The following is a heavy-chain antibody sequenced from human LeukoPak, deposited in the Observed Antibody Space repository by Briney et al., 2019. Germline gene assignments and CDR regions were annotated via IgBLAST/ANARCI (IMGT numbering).Heavy chain of an antibody. CDR1: GGTFSSYA. CDR2: IIPILGIA. CDR3: ARVDDYGDYRFDY. J-gene: IGHJ4*02. Sequence: ASVKVSCKASGGTFSSYAISWVRQAPGQGLEWMGRIIPILGIANYAQKFQGRVTITADKSTSTAYMELSSLRSEDTAVHYCARVDDYGDYRFDYWGQGTLVTVSS. D-gene: IGHD4-17*01. V-gene: IGHV1-69*04.